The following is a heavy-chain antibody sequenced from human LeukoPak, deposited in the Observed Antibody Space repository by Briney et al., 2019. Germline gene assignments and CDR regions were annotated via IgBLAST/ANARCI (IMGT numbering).Heavy chain of an antibody. CDR3: AKGPNGEFWSGYPGDGMDV. Sequence: GGSLRLSCAASGFTFSSYAMHWVRQAPGKGLEYVSAISSNGGSTYYANSVKGRFTISRDNSKNTLYLQMNSLRAEDTAVYYCAKGPNGEFWSGYPGDGMDVWGQGTTVTVSS. D-gene: IGHD3-3*01. CDR2: ISSNGGST. CDR1: GFTFSSYA. J-gene: IGHJ6*02. V-gene: IGHV3-64*01.